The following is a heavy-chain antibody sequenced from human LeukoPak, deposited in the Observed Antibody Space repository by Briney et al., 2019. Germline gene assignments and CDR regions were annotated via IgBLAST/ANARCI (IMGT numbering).Heavy chain of an antibody. CDR2: MNPKSNDP. CDR1: GYTFTTYD. CDR3: ARGPRGVTAAISYYYYYMDV. V-gene: IGHV1-8*01. D-gene: IGHD2-2*01. J-gene: IGHJ6*03. Sequence: ASVKVSCKASGYTFTTYDINWVRQATGQGLEWRGWMNPKSNDPGFAQNFRGRVTMTRNTSISTAYTELSSLRSEDTAVYYCARGPRGVTAAISYYYYYMDVWGKGTTVTVSS.